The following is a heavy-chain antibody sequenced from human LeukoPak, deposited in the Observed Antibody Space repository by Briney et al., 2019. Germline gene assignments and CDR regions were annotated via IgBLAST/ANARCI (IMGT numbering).Heavy chain of an antibody. V-gene: IGHV3-23*01. CDR1: GFTFSVSV. J-gene: IGHJ4*02. Sequence: PGGSLRLSCAASGFTFSVSVMNWVRQAPGKGLEWVSAISGSGGSTYYADSVKGRFTISRDNSKNTLYLQMNSLRAEDTAVYYCAKGGGGERVITSDYWGQGTLVTVSS. CDR3: AKGGGGERVITSDY. D-gene: IGHD3-22*01. CDR2: ISGSGGST.